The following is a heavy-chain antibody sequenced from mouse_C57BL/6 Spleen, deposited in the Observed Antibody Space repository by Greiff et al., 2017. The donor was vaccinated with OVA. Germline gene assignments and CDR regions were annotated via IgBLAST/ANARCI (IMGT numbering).Heavy chain of an antibody. CDR1: GYTFTDYE. D-gene: IGHD1-1*01. V-gene: IGHV1-15*01. CDR3: TRDLITTVVATNAMDY. J-gene: IGHJ4*01. CDR2: IDPETGGT. Sequence: VQLQQSGAELVRPGASVTLSCKASGYTFTDYEMHWVKQTPVHGLEWIGAIDPETGGTAYNQKFKGKAILTADKSSSTAYMELRSLTSEDSAVYYCTRDLITTVVATNAMDYWGQGTSVTVSS.